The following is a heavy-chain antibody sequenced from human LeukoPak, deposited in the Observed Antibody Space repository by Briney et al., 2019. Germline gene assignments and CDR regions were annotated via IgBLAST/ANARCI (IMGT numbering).Heavy chain of an antibody. Sequence: SETLSLTCAVYGGSFSGYYWSWIRQPPGKGLEWIGEINHSGSTNYNPSLKSRVTISVDTSKNQFSLKLSSVTAADTAEYYCARGQRRGYSYGYWDYWGQGTLVTVSS. J-gene: IGHJ4*02. CDR3: ARGQRRGYSYGYWDY. CDR1: GGSFSGYY. CDR2: INHSGST. D-gene: IGHD5-18*01. V-gene: IGHV4-34*01.